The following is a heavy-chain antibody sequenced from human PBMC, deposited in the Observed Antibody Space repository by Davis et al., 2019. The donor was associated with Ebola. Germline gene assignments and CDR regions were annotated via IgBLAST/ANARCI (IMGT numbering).Heavy chain of an antibody. CDR1: GFTFSSNS. CDR3: VRDPALVVTGGGWFFGL. V-gene: IGHV3-21*01. D-gene: IGHD2-21*02. CDR2: ISSSSNYI. Sequence: PGGSLRLSCAASGFTFSSNSMNWVRQAPGKGLEWVSFISSSSNYIYYADSVKGRFTVSRDNAKNSLYLQMNSLRAEDTAVYYYVRDPALVVTGGGWFFGLWGRGTLVTVSS. J-gene: IGHJ2*01.